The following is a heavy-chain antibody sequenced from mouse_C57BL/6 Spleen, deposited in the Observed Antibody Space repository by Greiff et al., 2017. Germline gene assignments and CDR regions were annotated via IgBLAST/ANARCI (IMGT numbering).Heavy chain of an antibody. CDR1: GFTFSSYT. J-gene: IGHJ1*03. CDR3: ARTDYVTYFDV. D-gene: IGHD1-1*01. CDR2: ISGGGGNT. V-gene: IGHV5-9*01. Sequence: EVQVVESGGGLVKPGGSLKLSCAASGFTFSSYTMSWVRQTPEKRLEWVATISGGGGNTYYPDSVKGRFTISRDNAKNTLYLQMSSLRSEDTALYYCARTDYVTYFDVWGTGTTVTVSS.